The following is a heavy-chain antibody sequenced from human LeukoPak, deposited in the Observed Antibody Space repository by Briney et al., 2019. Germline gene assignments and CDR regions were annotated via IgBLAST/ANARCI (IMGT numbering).Heavy chain of an antibody. CDR1: GFPFSSYA. CDR3: VRGYSFGPYGMDV. Sequence: PGGSPRLSCSASGFPFSSYAMHWVRQAPGKGLEYVSAISDSGGSTYYADSVKGRFSISRDNSKNTLYLQMSSLGAEDTAVYFCVRGYSFGPYGMDVWGQGTTVTVSS. CDR2: ISDSGGST. D-gene: IGHD2-15*01. J-gene: IGHJ6*02. V-gene: IGHV3-64D*09.